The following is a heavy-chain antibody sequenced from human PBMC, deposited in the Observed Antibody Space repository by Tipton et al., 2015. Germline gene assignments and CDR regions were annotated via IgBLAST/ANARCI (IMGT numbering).Heavy chain of an antibody. CDR3: AGPRGMPAIFGLPWDYYFDY. V-gene: IGHV4-39*07. D-gene: IGHD3-3*01. Sequence: TLSLTCTVSGGSISSSSYYWGWIRQPPGKGLEWIGSISHSGNTYYNPSLKSRVTMSRDTSKNQFSLKLTSVTAADTAVYYCAGPRGMPAIFGLPWDYYFDYWGQGALVTVSS. CDR2: ISHSGNT. CDR1: GGSISSSSYY. J-gene: IGHJ4*02.